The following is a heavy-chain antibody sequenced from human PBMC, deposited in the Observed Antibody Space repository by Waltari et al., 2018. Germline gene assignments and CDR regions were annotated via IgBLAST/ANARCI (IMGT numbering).Heavy chain of an antibody. CDR1: GGSISSSSYY. J-gene: IGHJ4*02. CDR2: IYYSGGT. V-gene: IGHV4-39*01. Sequence: QLQLQESGPGLVKPSETLSLTCTVSGGSISSSSYYWGWIRQPPGKGLEWIGSIYYSGGTYYNPSLKSRVTISVDTSKNQFSLKLSSVTAADTAVYYCAKYSSGWSGYYPDYWGQGTLVTVSS. CDR3: AKYSSGWSGYYPDY. D-gene: IGHD3-3*01.